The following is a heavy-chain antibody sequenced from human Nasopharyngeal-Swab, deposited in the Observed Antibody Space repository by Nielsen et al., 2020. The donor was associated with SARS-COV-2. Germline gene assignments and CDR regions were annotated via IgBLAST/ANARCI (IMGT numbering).Heavy chain of an antibody. CDR1: GYTFTTYD. CDR3: ARGLIVATIFHYYYYMDV. CDR2: MNPNSGNT. Sequence: ASVKVSCKASGYTFTTYDINWVRQATGQGLEWMGRMNPNSGNTGYAQKFQGRVTMTRNTSISTVYMELGSLRSEDTAVYYCARGLIVATIFHYYYYMDVWGKGTTVTVSS. V-gene: IGHV1-8*01. J-gene: IGHJ6*03. D-gene: IGHD5-12*01.